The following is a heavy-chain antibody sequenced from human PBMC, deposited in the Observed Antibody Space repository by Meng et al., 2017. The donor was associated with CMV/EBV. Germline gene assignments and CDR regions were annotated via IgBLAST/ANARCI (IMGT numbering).Heavy chain of an antibody. D-gene: IGHD5/OR15-5a*01. CDR2: ISSSSTYM. CDR1: GFTLSSYS. V-gene: IGHV3-21*04. CDR3: AKSTILNPRFDY. J-gene: IGHJ4*02. Sequence: GESLKISCEVSGFTLSSYSMNWVRQAPGNGLEWVSSISSSSTYMYYADSVKGRFTISRDNSKNTLYLQMNSLRADNTAVYYCAKSTILNPRFDYWGQGTLVTVSS.